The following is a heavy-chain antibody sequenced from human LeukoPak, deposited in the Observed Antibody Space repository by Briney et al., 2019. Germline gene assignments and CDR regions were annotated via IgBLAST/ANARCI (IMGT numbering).Heavy chain of an antibody. V-gene: IGHV1-8*01. CDR1: GYTFTSYD. D-gene: IGHD2-15*01. Sequence: ASVKVSCKASGYTFTSYDINWVRQATGQGLEWMGWMNPNSGNTGYAQKFQGRVTMTRNTSISTAYMELSSLRSDDTAVYYCAREVGIDYYYYGMDVWGQGTTVTVSS. CDR2: MNPNSGNT. J-gene: IGHJ6*02. CDR3: AREVGIDYYYYGMDV.